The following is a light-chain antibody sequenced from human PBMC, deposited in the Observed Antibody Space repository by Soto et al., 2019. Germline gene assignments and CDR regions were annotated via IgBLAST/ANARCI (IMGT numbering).Light chain of an antibody. V-gene: IGLV1-44*01. CDR2: SNN. J-gene: IGLJ2*01. CDR1: SSNIGSNT. Sequence: QSVLTQPPSASGTPGQRVTISCSGSSSNIGSNTVNWYQQIPGTAPKLLIYSNNQRSSGVPDRFSGSKSGTSASLAISGLQSEDEADYYCAAWDDSLNGPYVVFGGGTKLTVL. CDR3: AAWDDSLNGPYVV.